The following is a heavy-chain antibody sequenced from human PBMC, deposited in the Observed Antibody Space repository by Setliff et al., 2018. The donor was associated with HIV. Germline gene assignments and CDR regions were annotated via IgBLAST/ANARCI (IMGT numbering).Heavy chain of an antibody. CDR1: GYTFTDYF. D-gene: IGHD1-1*01. J-gene: IGHJ4*02. V-gene: IGHV1-2*02. CDR3: ARQLSNSFDY. CDR2: ISADNANT. Sequence: GASVKVSCKSSGYTFTDYFIHWVRQAPGQGLEWMGWISADNANTRISQRFRGSVTMTRDRSINTAYMECSGLTSDDTAVYYCARQLSNSFDYWGQGTLVTVSS.